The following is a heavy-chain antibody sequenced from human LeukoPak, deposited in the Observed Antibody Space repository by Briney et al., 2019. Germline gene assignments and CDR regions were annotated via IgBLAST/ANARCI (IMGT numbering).Heavy chain of an antibody. Sequence: GSLRLSCAASGFTFSSYAMHWVRQAPGKGLEYVSAISSNGGSTYYANSVKGRFTISRDNSKNTLYLQMGSLRAEDMAVYYCARAYDSSGYYWDYWGQGTLVTVSS. V-gene: IGHV3-64*01. J-gene: IGHJ4*02. CDR3: ARAYDSSGYYWDY. CDR2: ISSNGGST. D-gene: IGHD3-22*01. CDR1: GFTFSSYA.